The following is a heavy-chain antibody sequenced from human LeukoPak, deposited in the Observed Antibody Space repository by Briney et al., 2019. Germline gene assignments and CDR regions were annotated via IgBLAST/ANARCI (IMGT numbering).Heavy chain of an antibody. V-gene: IGHV3-30*04. CDR3: ARDYHRIAGYYFDY. D-gene: IGHD1-26*01. Sequence: GRSLRLSCAASGFTFSTYAMHWVRQAPGKGLEWVAVISSDGRDKHYADSVKGRCTISRDNSKNTLYLQMNSLRTDDTAVYYCARDYHRIAGYYFDYWGQGTLVTVSS. J-gene: IGHJ4*02. CDR2: ISSDGRDK. CDR1: GFTFSTYA.